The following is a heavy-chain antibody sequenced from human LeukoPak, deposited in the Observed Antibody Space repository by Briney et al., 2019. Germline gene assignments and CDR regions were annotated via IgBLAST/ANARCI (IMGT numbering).Heavy chain of an antibody. V-gene: IGHV4-34*01. D-gene: IGHD2-2*02. CDR3: ARGVNSSVVPAAIDFLDY. CDR1: GGSFSGYY. Sequence: KSSETLSLTCAVYGGSFSGYYWSWIRQPPGKGLEWIGEINHSGSTNYNPSLKSRVTLSVDTSKNQFSLKLSSVTAADSAVYCWARGVNSSVVPAAIDFLDYWGQGTLVTVSS. CDR2: INHSGST. J-gene: IGHJ4*02.